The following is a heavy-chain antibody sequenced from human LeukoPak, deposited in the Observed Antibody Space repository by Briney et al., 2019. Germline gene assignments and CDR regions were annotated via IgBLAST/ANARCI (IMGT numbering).Heavy chain of an antibody. CDR3: ARGGDTAIPDHGEIDY. CDR1: GGSISSGGYY. J-gene: IGHJ4*02. Sequence: SQTLSLTCTVSGGSISSGGYYWSWIRQHPGKGLEWIGYIYYSGSTYYNPSLKSRVTISVDTSKNQFSLKLSSVTAADTAVYYCARGGDTAIPDHGEIDYWGQGTLVTVSS. V-gene: IGHV4-31*03. CDR2: IYYSGST. D-gene: IGHD5-18*01.